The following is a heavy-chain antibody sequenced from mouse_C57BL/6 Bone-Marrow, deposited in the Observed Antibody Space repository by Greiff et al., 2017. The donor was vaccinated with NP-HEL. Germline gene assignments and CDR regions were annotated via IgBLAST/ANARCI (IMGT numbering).Heavy chain of an antibody. CDR2: INPNYGTT. Sequence: VQLKESGPELVKPGASVKISCKASGYSFTDYNMNWVKQSNGKSLEWIGVINPNYGTTSYNQKFKGKATLTVDQSSSTAYMQLNSLTSEDSAVYYCARRKAYYSNYVGFDYWGQGTTLTVSS. V-gene: IGHV1-39*01. CDR1: GYSFTDYN. J-gene: IGHJ2*01. CDR3: ARRKAYYSNYVGFDY. D-gene: IGHD2-5*01.